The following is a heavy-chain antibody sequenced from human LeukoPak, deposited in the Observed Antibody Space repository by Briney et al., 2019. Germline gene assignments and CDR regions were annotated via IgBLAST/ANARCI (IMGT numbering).Heavy chain of an antibody. J-gene: IGHJ4*02. V-gene: IGHV3-23*01. CDR2: ISDSGGST. D-gene: IGHD1-26*01. CDR3: AKDVGKWESLHFFDY. Sequence: GGSLRLSCAASGFTFSSFAINWVRQAPGKGLEWVSAISDSGGSTYYADSVKGRFTISRDNSKNTLYLQMNSLRGDDTAVYYCAKDVGKWESLHFFDYWGQGTLVTVSS. CDR1: GFTFSSFA.